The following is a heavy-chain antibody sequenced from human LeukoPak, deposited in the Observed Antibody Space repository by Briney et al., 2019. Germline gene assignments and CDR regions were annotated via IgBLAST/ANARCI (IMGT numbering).Heavy chain of an antibody. D-gene: IGHD2-15*01. CDR3: AYSRSSLAAGY. CDR2: IKEDGSEK. Sequence: GGSLRLSCAASGFTFTSYTMNWVRQAPEKGLEWVANIKEDGSEKYYVDSVKGRFTISRDNAKKSLYLQMSSLRAEDTAVYYCAYSRSSLAAGYWGQGTPVTASS. J-gene: IGHJ4*02. CDR1: GFTFTSYT. V-gene: IGHV3-7*03.